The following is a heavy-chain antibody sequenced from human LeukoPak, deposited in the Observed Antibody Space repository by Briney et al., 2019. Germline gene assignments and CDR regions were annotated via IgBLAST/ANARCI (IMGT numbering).Heavy chain of an antibody. Sequence: PGGSLKLSCAASGFTVSSYYMSWVRQAPGKGLEWVSVIYSGGNTYYADSVKGRFTISRDNFKNTLYLQVNSLRADDTAVYYCAKDGGVWFGESNDYWGQGTLVTVSS. CDR3: AKDGGVWFGESNDY. J-gene: IGHJ4*02. D-gene: IGHD3-10*01. CDR1: GFTVSSYY. CDR2: IYSGGNT. V-gene: IGHV3-53*01.